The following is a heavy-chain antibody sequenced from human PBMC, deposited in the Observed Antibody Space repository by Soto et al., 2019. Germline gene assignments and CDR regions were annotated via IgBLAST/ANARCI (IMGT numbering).Heavy chain of an antibody. CDR2: IDYNGNT. Sequence: SETLSLTCTVSGDSITGGTYYWAWIRQPPGKGLEWIASIDYNGNTVYNPSLSSRVTISADTAKNQFSLNLTSVTAADTAVYYCARSYSSVEWLRLVYFDYWGLGSLVTVSS. J-gene: IGHJ4*02. CDR3: ARSYSSVEWLRLVYFDY. D-gene: IGHD5-12*01. V-gene: IGHV4-39*01. CDR1: GDSITGGTYY.